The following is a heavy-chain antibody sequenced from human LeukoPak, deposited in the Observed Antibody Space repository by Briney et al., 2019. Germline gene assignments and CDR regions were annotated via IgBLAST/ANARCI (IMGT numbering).Heavy chain of an antibody. V-gene: IGHV1-2*04. CDR2: INPNSGGT. CDR3: ARVRSSGWPYYFDY. D-gene: IGHD6-19*01. J-gene: IGHJ4*02. CDR1: GYTFTGYY. Sequence: ASVKVTCKASGYTFTGYYMHWVRQAPGQGLEWMGWINPNSGGTNYAQKFQGWVTMTRDTSISTAYMELSRLRSDDTAVYYCARVRSSGWPYYFDYWGQGTLVTVS.